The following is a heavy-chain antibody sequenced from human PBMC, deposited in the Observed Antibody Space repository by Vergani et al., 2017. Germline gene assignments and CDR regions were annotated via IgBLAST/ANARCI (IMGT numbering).Heavy chain of an antibody. D-gene: IGHD2-2*01. CDR1: GYTFTSYY. Sequence: QVQLVQSGAEVKKPGASVKVSCKASGYTFTSYYMHWVRQAPGQGLEWMGIINPSGGSTSYAQKFQGRVTMTRDTSTSTVYMELSSRRSEDTAVYYCARDQTFEWDCSSTSCYYYYYMDVWGKGTTVTVSS. CDR3: ARDQTFEWDCSSTSCYYYYYMDV. V-gene: IGHV1-46*01. CDR2: INPSGGST. J-gene: IGHJ6*03.